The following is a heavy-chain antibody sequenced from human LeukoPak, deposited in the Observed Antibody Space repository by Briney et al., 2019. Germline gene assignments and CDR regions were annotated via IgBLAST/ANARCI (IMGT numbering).Heavy chain of an antibody. D-gene: IGHD4-23*01. CDR1: GYTFTSYD. CDR3: ARSGGKSRTGYYYYMDV. J-gene: IGHJ6*03. V-gene: IGHV1-8*03. CDR2: MNPNSGNT. Sequence: GASVKVSCKASGYTFTSYDINWVRQATGQGLEWMGWMNPNSGNTGYAQKFQGRVTITRNTSISTAYTELSSLRSEDTAVYYCARSGGKSRTGYYYYMDVWGKGTTVTVSS.